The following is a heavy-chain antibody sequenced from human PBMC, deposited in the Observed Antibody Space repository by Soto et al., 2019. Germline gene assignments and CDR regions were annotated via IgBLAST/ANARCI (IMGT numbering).Heavy chain of an antibody. J-gene: IGHJ6*02. CDR3: ARREYGMDV. CDR1: GGSITSSHW. V-gene: IGHV4-4*02. Sequence: VQLQESVPGLVKPSGNLSLTCVVSGGSITSSHWWSWVRQTPGKGLEWIGEIFHIGHTNYNPSLKGRVTISLDQSKNQFSLKMTSMTAADTAVFYCARREYGMDVWGQGTTVTVSS. CDR2: IFHIGHT.